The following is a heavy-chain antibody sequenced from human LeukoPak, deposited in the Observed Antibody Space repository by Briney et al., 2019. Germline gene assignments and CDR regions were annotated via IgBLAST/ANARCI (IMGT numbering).Heavy chain of an antibody. D-gene: IGHD6-19*01. CDR2: IYPGDSDT. CDR1: GYSFTSYW. Sequence: GESLKISCKGSGYSFTSYWIGWVRQMPGKGLEWMGIIYPGDSDTRYSPSFQGQVTISADKSISTAYLQWSSLKASGTAMYYCARHYSSGWTTYYYYYMDVWGKGTTVTVSS. V-gene: IGHV5-51*01. CDR3: ARHYSSGWTTYYYYYMDV. J-gene: IGHJ6*03.